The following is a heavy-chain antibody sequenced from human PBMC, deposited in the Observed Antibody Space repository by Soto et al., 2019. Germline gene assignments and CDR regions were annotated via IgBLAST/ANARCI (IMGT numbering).Heavy chain of an antibody. CDR3: ARGPTPYDSSGTIYFQH. D-gene: IGHD3-22*01. J-gene: IGHJ1*01. CDR1: GYSFTNFG. Sequence: ASVKVSCKASGYSFTNFGISWVRQAPGQGLEWMGIINPSGGSTSYAQKFQGRVTMTRDTSTSTVYMELSSLRSEDTAVYYCARGPTPYDSSGTIYFQHWGQGTLVTVSS. CDR2: INPSGGST. V-gene: IGHV1-46*01.